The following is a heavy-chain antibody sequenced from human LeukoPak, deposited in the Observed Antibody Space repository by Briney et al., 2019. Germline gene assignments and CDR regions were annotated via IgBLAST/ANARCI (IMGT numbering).Heavy chain of an antibody. V-gene: IGHV1-18*01. CDR3: ARGSGYYSTPNYFDY. CDR1: GYTFTSYG. D-gene: IGHD3-22*01. Sequence: GASVKVSCKASGYTFTSYGISWVRQAPGQGLEWMGWISAYNGNTNYAQKLQGRVTMTTDTSTSTAYMELRSLRSDDTAVYYCARGSGYYSTPNYFDYWGQGTLVTVSS. J-gene: IGHJ4*02. CDR2: ISAYNGNT.